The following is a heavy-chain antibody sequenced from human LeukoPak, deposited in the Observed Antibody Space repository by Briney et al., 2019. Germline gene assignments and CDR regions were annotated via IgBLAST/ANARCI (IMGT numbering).Heavy chain of an antibody. CDR3: ARQMTPDAFDI. CDR2: ICYDGSNK. Sequence: PGRSLRLSCAASGFTFSSYCMHGVRPAPGRGREWVGVICYDGSNKYYADSVKGRFTISRDNSKNTLYLQMNSLRDEDTAVYYCARQMTPDAFDIWGQGTMVTVSS. V-gene: IGHV3-33*01. CDR1: GFTFSSYC. D-gene: IGHD2-15*01. J-gene: IGHJ3*02.